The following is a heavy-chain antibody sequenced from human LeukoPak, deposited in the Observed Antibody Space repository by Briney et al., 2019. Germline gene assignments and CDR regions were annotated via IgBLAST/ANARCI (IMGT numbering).Heavy chain of an antibody. CDR3: ARDRPRGAFDI. Sequence: SETLSLTCTVSGGSISSYYWSWIRQPPGKGLEWIGYIYDSGSTNYKPSLKSRVTISVDTSKNQFSLKLSSVTAADTAVYYCARDRPRGAFDIWGQGTMVTVSS. J-gene: IGHJ3*02. CDR1: GGSISSYY. V-gene: IGHV4-59*01. CDR2: IYDSGST.